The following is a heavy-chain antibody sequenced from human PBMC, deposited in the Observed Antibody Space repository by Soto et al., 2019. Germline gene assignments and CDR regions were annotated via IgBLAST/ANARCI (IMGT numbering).Heavy chain of an antibody. CDR3: ARGALNYDLWSGNPNGGMDV. J-gene: IGHJ6*02. CDR1: VLAFIDYS. Sequence: SDTLSLTCSVYVLAFIDYSWNWNFIRQPPWKWLEWIGEINHSGSTSHNPSLKSRVTLSLDTSKNQFSLILTSVTAADTAVYYCARGALNYDLWSGNPNGGMDVWGQGPPVTVSS. CDR2: INHSGST. V-gene: IGHV4-34*01. D-gene: IGHD3-3*01.